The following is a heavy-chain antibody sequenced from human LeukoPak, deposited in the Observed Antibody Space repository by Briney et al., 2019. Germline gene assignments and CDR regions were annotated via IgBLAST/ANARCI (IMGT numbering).Heavy chain of an antibody. CDR1: GYTFNSYG. CDR2: ISAYDGNT. J-gene: IGHJ4*02. V-gene: IGHV1-18*04. D-gene: IGHD3-22*01. Sequence: ASVKVSCKASGYTFNSYGISWVRQAPGQGLEWMGWISAYDGNTNYAQKLQGRVTMTTDTSTSTAYMELRSLRSDDTAVYYCARSKARGYQGYYFNYWGQGTLVTVSS. CDR3: ARSKARGYQGYYFNY.